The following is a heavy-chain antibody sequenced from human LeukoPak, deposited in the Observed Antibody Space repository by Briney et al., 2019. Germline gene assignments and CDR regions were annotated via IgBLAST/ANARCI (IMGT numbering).Heavy chain of an antibody. CDR3: AIDQFYHTSGYYYL. CDR2: ISGSGGST. J-gene: IGHJ5*02. Sequence: GGSLRLSCAASGFTFSSYAMSWVRQAPGKGLEWVSAISGSGGSTYYADSVKGRFTISRDNSKNTLCLQMNSLRAEDTAVYYCAIDQFYHTSGYYYLWGQGTLVTVSS. CDR1: GFTFSSYA. D-gene: IGHD3-22*01. V-gene: IGHV3-23*01.